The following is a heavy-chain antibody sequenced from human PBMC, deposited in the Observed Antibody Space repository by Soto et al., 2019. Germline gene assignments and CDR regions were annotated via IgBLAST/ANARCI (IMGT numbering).Heavy chain of an antibody. CDR3: ARAALGYSQEEIDY. CDR1: GYTFTSYG. D-gene: IGHD5-18*01. J-gene: IGHJ4*02. V-gene: IGHV1-18*01. CDR2: ISAYNGNT. Sequence: QVQLVQSGAEVKKPGASVKVSCKASGYTFTSYGISWVRQAPGQGLEWMGWISAYNGNTNHAQKLQGRVTMTTDTFTSTAYMELRSLRSDGTAVYYCARAALGYSQEEIDYWGQGTLVTVSS.